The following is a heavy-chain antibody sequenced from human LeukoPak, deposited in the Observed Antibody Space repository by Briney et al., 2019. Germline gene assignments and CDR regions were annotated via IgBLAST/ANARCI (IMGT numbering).Heavy chain of an antibody. Sequence: SETLSPTCAVYGGSFSGYYWSWIRQPPGKRLEWIGEINHSGSTNYNPSLKGRVTISVDTSKNQFSLKLSSVTAADTAVYYCARRRGTAAGPTSHDYWGQGTLVTVSS. CDR3: ARRRGTAAGPTSHDY. CDR2: INHSGST. V-gene: IGHV4-34*01. J-gene: IGHJ4*02. CDR1: GGSFSGYY. D-gene: IGHD6-13*01.